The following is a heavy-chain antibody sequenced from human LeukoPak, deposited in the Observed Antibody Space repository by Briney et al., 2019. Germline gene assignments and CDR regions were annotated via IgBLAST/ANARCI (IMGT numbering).Heavy chain of an antibody. J-gene: IGHJ6*02. CDR2: IKQDGSEE. D-gene: IGHD6-19*01. V-gene: IGHV3-7*01. Sequence: PGGSLRLSCAASGFNFSRNWMTWVRRAPGKGLEWVANIKQDGSEEYYVDSVKGRFTISRDNAKKSTYLQMNRVRAEDTAVYYCARDRKYSSGMDVWGQGTTVTVSS. CDR3: ARDRKYSSGMDV. CDR1: GFNFSRNW.